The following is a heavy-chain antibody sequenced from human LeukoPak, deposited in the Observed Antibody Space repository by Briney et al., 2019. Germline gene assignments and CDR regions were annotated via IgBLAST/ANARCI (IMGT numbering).Heavy chain of an antibody. J-gene: IGHJ4*02. CDR1: GGSISSYY. D-gene: IGHD5-12*01. Sequence: SQTLSLTCTVSGGSISSYYWSWIRQPPGKGLEWIGYIYYSGSTNYNPSLKSRVTISVDTSKNQFSLKLSSVTAADTAVYHCARDRGYSGYDLVYWGQGTLVTVSS. V-gene: IGHV4-59*08. CDR2: IYYSGST. CDR3: ARDRGYSGYDLVY.